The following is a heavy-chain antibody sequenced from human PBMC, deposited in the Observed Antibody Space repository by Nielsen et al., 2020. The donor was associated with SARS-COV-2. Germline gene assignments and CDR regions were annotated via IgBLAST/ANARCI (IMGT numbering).Heavy chain of an antibody. CDR3: ARRGNWNDYYYYYYGMDV. J-gene: IGHJ6*02. Sequence: GGSLRLSCAASGFTFSSYGMHWVRQAPGKGLEWVAVISYDGSNKYYADSVKGRFTISRDNSKNTLYLQMNSLRAEDTALYHCARRGNWNDYYYYYYGMDVWGQGTTVTVSS. CDR1: GFTFSSYG. V-gene: IGHV3-30*03. CDR2: ISYDGSNK. D-gene: IGHD1-1*01.